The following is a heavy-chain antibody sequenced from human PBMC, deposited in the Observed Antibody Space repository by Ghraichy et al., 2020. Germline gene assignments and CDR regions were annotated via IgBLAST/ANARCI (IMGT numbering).Heavy chain of an antibody. CDR3: ASSPNTPGGH. Sequence: GALRLSCATSGFTFSTSWMHWVRQAPGNGLVWVSRINPDGSITNYADSVKGRFTISRNNAKNTLYLQMNSLRVEDTAVYFCASSPNTPGGHWGQGTLVTVSS. CDR1: GFTFSTSW. J-gene: IGHJ4*02. V-gene: IGHV3-74*01. CDR2: INPDGSIT. D-gene: IGHD2-2*02.